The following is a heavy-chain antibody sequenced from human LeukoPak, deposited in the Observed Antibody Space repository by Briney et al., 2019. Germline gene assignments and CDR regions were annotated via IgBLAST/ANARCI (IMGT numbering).Heavy chain of an antibody. Sequence: SETLSLTCAVHGGSFSGYYWSWIRQPPGKGLEWIGEINHIGRINYNPSLKSRVTISVDTSKNQFSLKLSSVTAADTAVYYCARVRGYSYGYYFDCWGQGTLVTVSS. CDR3: ARVRGYSYGYYFDC. J-gene: IGHJ4*02. V-gene: IGHV4-34*01. CDR2: INHIGRI. CDR1: GGSFSGYY. D-gene: IGHD5-18*01.